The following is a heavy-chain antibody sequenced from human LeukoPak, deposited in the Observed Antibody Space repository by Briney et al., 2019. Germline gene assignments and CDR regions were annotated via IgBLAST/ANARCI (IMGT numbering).Heavy chain of an antibody. D-gene: IGHD3-16*01. CDR1: GGSISGGDYY. CDR3: GAITVTSYDYAFDI. J-gene: IGHJ3*02. CDR2: IYYSGST. Sequence: SQTLSLTCTVSGGSISGGDYYWSWIRQPPGKGLEWIGYIYYSGSTYYNPSLKSRVTISVDTSKNQFSLKLSSVTAADTAVYYCGAITVTSYDYAFDIWGQGTMVTVSS. V-gene: IGHV4-30-4*08.